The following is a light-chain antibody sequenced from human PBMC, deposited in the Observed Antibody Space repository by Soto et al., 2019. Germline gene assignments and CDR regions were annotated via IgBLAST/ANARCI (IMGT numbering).Light chain of an antibody. CDR2: GNN. V-gene: IGLV1-44*01. CDR3: AAWDDSLNVL. Sequence: QSVLTQPPSASGTPGQRVTISCSGSSSNFGKSIVSWYQHLPGRAPQVLIYGNNQRPSGVPDRFSGSKSGTSASLAISGLQSEDEADYYCAAWDDSLNVLFGGGTKLTVL. J-gene: IGLJ2*01. CDR1: SSNFGKSI.